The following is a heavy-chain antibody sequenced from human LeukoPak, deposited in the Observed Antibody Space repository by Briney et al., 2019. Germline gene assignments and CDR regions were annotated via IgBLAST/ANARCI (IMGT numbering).Heavy chain of an antibody. CDR3: AKGALRGYSAPGAFDV. CDR2: ISGTGGTT. CDR1: GFIFYSYA. J-gene: IGHJ3*01. Sequence: GGSLRLSCAAAGFIFYSYAMTWVRQAPGKGLEWVSTISGTGGTTYYADSVKGRLTISRDASRNRGYLRLNSLRAEDTAIYYCAKGALRGYSAPGAFDVWGQGTLVTVSS. D-gene: IGHD5-18*01. V-gene: IGHV3-23*01.